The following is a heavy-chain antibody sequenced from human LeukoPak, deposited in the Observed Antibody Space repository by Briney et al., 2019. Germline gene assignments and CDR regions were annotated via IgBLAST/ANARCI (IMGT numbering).Heavy chain of an antibody. V-gene: IGHV1-2*02. Sequence: ASVTVSRKSSVYTFTDYSMHWVRQAAGQGLAWMGWINPNSGDTDYAQKFQGRVTMTRDSSISTAYLEVSRLTSDDTAVYFCARDAIAAAGAGAWGQGTPVTVSS. CDR3: ARDAIAAAGAGA. J-gene: IGHJ4*02. CDR1: VYTFTDYS. D-gene: IGHD6-13*01. CDR2: INPNSGDT.